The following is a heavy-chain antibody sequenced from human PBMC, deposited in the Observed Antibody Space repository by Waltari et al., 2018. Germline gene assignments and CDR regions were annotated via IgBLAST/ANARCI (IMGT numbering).Heavy chain of an antibody. V-gene: IGHV4-59*01. D-gene: IGHD2-15*01. J-gene: IGHJ4*02. CDR2: IYYSGST. Sequence: QVQLQESGPGLVKPSETLSLTCTVSGGSISSYYWSWIRQPPGKGLEWIGYIYYSGSTNYNPSLKSRVTISVDTSKNQFSLKLSSVTAADTAVYYCAGGVVVVAAPFDYWGQGTLVTVSS. CDR1: GGSISSYY. CDR3: AGGVVVVAAPFDY.